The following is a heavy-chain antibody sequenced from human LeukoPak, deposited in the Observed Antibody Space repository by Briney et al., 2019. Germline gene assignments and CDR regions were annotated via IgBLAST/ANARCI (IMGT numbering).Heavy chain of an antibody. CDR3: ARDGTAAGLYFDL. Sequence: GGSLRLSCSVSGFTFTDYWMNWVRQAPGKGLEWVASIQQYGGEKSYVDSVKGRFTISRDNAKNSLYLQMSSLRAEDTAVHYCARDGTAAGLYFDLWGQGTLVTVSS. J-gene: IGHJ4*01. D-gene: IGHD6-13*01. CDR1: GFTFTDYW. V-gene: IGHV3-7*01. CDR2: IQQYGGEK.